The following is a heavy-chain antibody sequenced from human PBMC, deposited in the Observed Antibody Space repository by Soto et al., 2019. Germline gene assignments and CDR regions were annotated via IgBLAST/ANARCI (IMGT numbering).Heavy chain of an antibody. CDR1: GFTFSDYY. J-gene: IGHJ6*02. CDR3: ARDRKFVATVDYYYYYYGMDV. V-gene: IGHV3-11*04. Sequence: PGGSLRLSCAASGFTFSDYYMSWIRQAPGKGLEWVSYISSSGNTIHYADSVKGRFTISRDNAKKSLYLQMNSLRAEDTAVYYCARDRKFVATVDYYYYYYGMDVWGQGTTVTVSS. CDR2: ISSSGNTI. D-gene: IGHD5-12*01.